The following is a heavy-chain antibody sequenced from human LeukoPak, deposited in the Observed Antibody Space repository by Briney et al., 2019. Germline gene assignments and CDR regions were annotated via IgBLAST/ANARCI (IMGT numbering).Heavy chain of an antibody. CDR3: ARDYCSGGSCYSFSYYYMDV. D-gene: IGHD2-15*01. V-gene: IGHV3-33*01. J-gene: IGHJ6*03. CDR2: IWYDGSNE. CDR1: GFTFSSYS. Sequence: PGRSLRLSCAAFGFTFSSYSMHWVRQAPGKGLEWVTVIWYDGSNEYYADSVRGRFTISRDNSKNTLYLQMNRLSPEDTAVYYCARDYCSGGSCYSFSYYYMDVWGKGTTVTVSS.